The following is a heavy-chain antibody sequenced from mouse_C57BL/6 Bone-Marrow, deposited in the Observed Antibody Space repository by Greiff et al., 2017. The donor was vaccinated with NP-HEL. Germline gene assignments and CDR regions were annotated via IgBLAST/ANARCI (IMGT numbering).Heavy chain of an antibody. CDR1: GYTFTSYG. V-gene: IGHV1-81*01. D-gene: IGHD1-1*01. CDR2: IYPRSGNT. J-gene: IGHJ3*01. CDR3: ASRSAVVATPFAY. Sequence: QVQLQQSGAELARPGASVKLSCNASGYTFTSYGISWVKQRTGQGLEWIGEIYPRSGNTYYNEKFKGKATLTADKSSSTAYMELRSLTSKDSAVYFWASRSAVVATPFAYWGQGTLVTVSA.